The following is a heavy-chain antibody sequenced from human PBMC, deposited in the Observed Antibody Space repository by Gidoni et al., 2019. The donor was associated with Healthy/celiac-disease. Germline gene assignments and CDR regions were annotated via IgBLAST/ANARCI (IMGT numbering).Heavy chain of an antibody. Sequence: QVQLVQSGAEVKKPGASVKVSCTPSGYTFTSYYMHWVRQAPGQGLEWMGIINPSGGSTSYAQKFQGRVTMTRDTSTSTVYMELSSLRSEDTAVYYCARDRTTIAAAVYYYYGMDVWGQGTTVTVSS. V-gene: IGHV1-46*03. CDR2: INPSGGST. J-gene: IGHJ6*02. CDR3: ARDRTTIAAAVYYYYGMDV. D-gene: IGHD6-13*01. CDR1: GYTFTSYY.